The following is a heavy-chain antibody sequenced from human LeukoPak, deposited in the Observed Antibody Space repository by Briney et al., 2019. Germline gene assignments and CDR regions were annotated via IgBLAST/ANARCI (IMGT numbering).Heavy chain of an antibody. V-gene: IGHV4-34*01. CDR1: GGSFSGYY. CDR2: INHSGST. D-gene: IGHD3-10*01. J-gene: IGHJ4*02. Sequence: SETLSLTCAVYGGSFSGYYWSWVRQPLGKGLEWIGEINHSGSTNYNPSLKSRVTISVDTSKNQFSLKLSSVTAADTAVYYCARGAPAVRGVSDYWGQGTLVTVSS. CDR3: ARGAPAVRGVSDY.